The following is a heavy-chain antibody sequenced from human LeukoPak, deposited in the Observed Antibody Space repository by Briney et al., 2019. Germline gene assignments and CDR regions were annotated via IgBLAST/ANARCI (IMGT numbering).Heavy chain of an antibody. J-gene: IGHJ4*02. CDR1: GGSISSGGYS. V-gene: IGHV4-30-2*01. D-gene: IGHD3-22*01. CDR3: ARAPASGYSDY. CDR2: IYHSGST. Sequence: PSETLSLTCAVSGGSISSGGYSWSWIRQPPGKGLEWIGYIYHSGSTNYNPSLKSRVTISVDRSKNQFSLKLSSVTAADTAVYYCARAPASGYSDYWGQGTLVTVSS.